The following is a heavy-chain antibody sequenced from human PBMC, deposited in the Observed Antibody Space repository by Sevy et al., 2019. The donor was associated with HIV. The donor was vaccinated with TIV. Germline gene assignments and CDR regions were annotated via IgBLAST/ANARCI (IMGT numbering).Heavy chain of an antibody. D-gene: IGHD3-22*01. V-gene: IGHV3-30*18. Sequence: GGALRLSCGASGFTISNYGMHWVRQAPGKGLEWVAIISYDGSNQYYADSVKGRFTISRDNSKNTLYLQMNSLRAEDTAVYYCAKDEYYDTTGPFDYWGQGTLVTVSS. CDR2: ISYDGSNQ. CDR3: AKDEYYDTTGPFDY. CDR1: GFTISNYG. J-gene: IGHJ4*02.